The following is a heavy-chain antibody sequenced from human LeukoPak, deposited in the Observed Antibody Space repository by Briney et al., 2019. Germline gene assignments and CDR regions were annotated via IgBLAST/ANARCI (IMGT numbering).Heavy chain of an antibody. V-gene: IGHV3-23*01. CDR3: AKVEQQLVMEYYFDY. CDR2: ISGSGGST. J-gene: IGHJ4*02. D-gene: IGHD6-13*01. CDR1: GFTFSIYA. Sequence: GGSLRHSSVESGFTFSIYAMSWVRQAPGKGLEWVSAISGSGGSTYYADSVKGRFTISRDNSKNTLYLQMNSLRAEDTAVYYCAKVEQQLVMEYYFDYWGQGTLVTVSS.